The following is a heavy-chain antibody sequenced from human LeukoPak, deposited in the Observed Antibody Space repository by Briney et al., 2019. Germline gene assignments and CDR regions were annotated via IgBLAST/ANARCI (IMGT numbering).Heavy chain of an antibody. CDR1: GFTVSSNY. D-gene: IGHD3-10*01. CDR2: IYSDGNT. V-gene: IGHV3-53*01. CDR3: AMVRGVSQLRYFDY. J-gene: IGHJ4*02. Sequence: GGSLRLSCAASGFTVSSNYMTWVRQAPGKGLEWVSVIYSDGNTYYADSVKGRFAISRDNSKNTLYLQMNSLRAEDTAVYFCAMVRGVSQLRYFDYWGQGTLVTVSS.